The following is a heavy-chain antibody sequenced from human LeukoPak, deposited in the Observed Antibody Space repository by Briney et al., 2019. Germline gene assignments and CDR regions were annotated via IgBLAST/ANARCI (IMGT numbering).Heavy chain of an antibody. V-gene: IGHV4-34*01. CDR3: ARGGVLRYFDWLFNNWFDP. D-gene: IGHD3-9*01. Sequence: SETLSLTCAVYGGSFSGYYWSWIRQPPGKGLEWIGEINHSGSTNYNPSLKSRVTISVDTSKNQFSLKLSSVAAADTAVYYCARGGVLRYFDWLFNNWFDPWGQGTLVTVSS. CDR1: GGSFSGYY. J-gene: IGHJ5*02. CDR2: INHSGST.